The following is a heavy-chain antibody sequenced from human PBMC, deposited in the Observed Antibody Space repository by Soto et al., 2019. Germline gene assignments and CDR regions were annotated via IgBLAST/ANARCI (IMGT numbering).Heavy chain of an antibody. CDR2: MGYDASDR. D-gene: IGHD5-12*01. CDR1: GFSVSDYG. V-gene: IGHV3-33*01. J-gene: IGHJ4*02. Sequence: QVHLVESGGGVVQPGRSLRLSCAASGFSVSDYGMHWVSQSPGKGLEWVALMGYDASDRSYADSVKGRFTVSRDNSNNTLHLQMNSLRAEDTALYYCVRDYRLKVDVYMLDQWGQGALVTVSP. CDR3: VRDYRLKVDVYMLDQ.